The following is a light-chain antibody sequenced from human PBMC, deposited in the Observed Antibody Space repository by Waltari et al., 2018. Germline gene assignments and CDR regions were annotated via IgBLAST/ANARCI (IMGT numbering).Light chain of an antibody. Sequence: EIVMTQSPATLSVSPGERVTLSCRASQSVSSSLAWYQQKPGQAPRLLIYDASTRATGIPARFSGTGSGTEFTLTISSLQSEDFAVYYCQQYTTWPPYTFGQGTKLEIK. J-gene: IGKJ2*01. CDR1: QSVSSS. CDR3: QQYTTWPPYT. V-gene: IGKV3-15*01. CDR2: DAS.